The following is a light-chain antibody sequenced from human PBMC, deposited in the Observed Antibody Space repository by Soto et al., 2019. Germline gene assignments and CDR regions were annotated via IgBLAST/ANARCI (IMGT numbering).Light chain of an antibody. V-gene: IGKV1-5*03. CDR1: QSISSW. J-gene: IGKJ2*01. CDR3: QQYNSYPYT. CDR2: KAS. Sequence: DIQMTQSPSTLSASVGDRVTITCRASQSISSWLAWYQQKPGKAPKLLIYKASSLESGVPSRFSGSGSGTEFTLTISSLQPNDFATYFCQQYNSYPYTFGQGTKLEIK.